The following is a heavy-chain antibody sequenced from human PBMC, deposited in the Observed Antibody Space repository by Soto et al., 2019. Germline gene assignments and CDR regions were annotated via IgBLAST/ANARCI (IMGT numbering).Heavy chain of an antibody. CDR3: AKEHMDFWSGAYFDY. CDR1: GFTFSSYG. Sequence: QVQLVESGGGVVQPGRSLRLSCAASGFTFSSYGMHWVRQAPGKGLERVAVISYDGSNKYYADSVKGRFTISRDNSKNPLYLQMHSLRAEDTAVYYCAKEHMDFWSGAYFDYWGQGTLVTVSS. V-gene: IGHV3-30*18. J-gene: IGHJ4*02. D-gene: IGHD3-3*01. CDR2: ISYDGSNK.